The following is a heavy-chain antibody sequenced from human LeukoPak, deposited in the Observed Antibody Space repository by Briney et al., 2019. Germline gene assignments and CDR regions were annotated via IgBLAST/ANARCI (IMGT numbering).Heavy chain of an antibody. CDR1: GFTFSGYS. Sequence: GGSLRLSCAASGFTFSGYSMNWVRQVPGKGLEWVAYIRSSGSPIYYRDSVKGRFTISRDNAKNSLYLQMNSLREEDTAVYYCVSDSDALDYWGQGTLVTVSS. CDR2: IRSSGSPI. V-gene: IGHV3-48*02. J-gene: IGHJ4*02. CDR3: VSDSDALDY.